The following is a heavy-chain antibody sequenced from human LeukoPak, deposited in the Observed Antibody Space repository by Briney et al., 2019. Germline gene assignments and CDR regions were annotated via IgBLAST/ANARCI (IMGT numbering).Heavy chain of an antibody. J-gene: IGHJ4*02. CDR1: GYTFTGYY. Sequence: ASVKVSCKASGYTFTGYYMRWVRQAPGQGLEWMGWINPNSGGTNYAQKFQGRVTMTRDTSISTAYMELSRLRSDDTAVYYCARARQLVSSLRYWGQGTLVTVSS. CDR3: ARARQLVSSLRY. CDR2: INPNSGGT. V-gene: IGHV1-2*02. D-gene: IGHD6-6*01.